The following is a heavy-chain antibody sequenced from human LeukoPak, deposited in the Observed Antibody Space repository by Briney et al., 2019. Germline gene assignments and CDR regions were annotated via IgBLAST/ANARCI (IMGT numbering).Heavy chain of an antibody. J-gene: IGHJ4*02. CDR1: GFFFNTYW. CDR2: ITTDGSYT. V-gene: IGHV3-74*01. Sequence: GGSLRLSCEASGFFFNTYWMHWVRQAPGKGLVWVSHITTDGSYTTYADSVKGRFTISRDNAKNTLYLQVNSLRAEDTAVYYCAKGPSLPYYYDSSGHSSGVPRATYYFDYWGQGTLVTVSS. CDR3: AKGPSLPYYYDSSGHSSGVPRATYYFDY. D-gene: IGHD3-22*01.